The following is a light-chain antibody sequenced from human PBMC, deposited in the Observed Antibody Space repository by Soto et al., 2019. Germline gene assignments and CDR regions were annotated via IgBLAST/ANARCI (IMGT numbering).Light chain of an antibody. CDR1: QSVSSN. J-gene: IGKJ3*01. V-gene: IGKV3-15*01. Sequence: EIVMTQSPATLSVSPGERATLSCRASQSVSSNLAWYQQKPGQAPRLLIYGASTRATGIPARFSGSGSETAFTPTISSLQSEDFAVHYCQRYNNWPITFGPGTEVDIK. CDR2: GAS. CDR3: QRYNNWPIT.